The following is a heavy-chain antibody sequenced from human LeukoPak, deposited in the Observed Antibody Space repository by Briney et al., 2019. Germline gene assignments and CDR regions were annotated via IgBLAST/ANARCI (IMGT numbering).Heavy chain of an antibody. D-gene: IGHD3-22*01. CDR3: ARDPRDYYYDSSGYYRETWDAFDI. Sequence: GGSLRLSCAASGFTFSSYWMSWVRQAPGKGLEWVANIKQDGSEKYYVDSVKGRFTISRDNAKNSLYLQMNSLRAEDTAVYYCARDPRDYYYDSSGYYRETWDAFDIWGQGTMVTVSS. CDR2: IKQDGSEK. J-gene: IGHJ3*02. V-gene: IGHV3-7*01. CDR1: GFTFSSYW.